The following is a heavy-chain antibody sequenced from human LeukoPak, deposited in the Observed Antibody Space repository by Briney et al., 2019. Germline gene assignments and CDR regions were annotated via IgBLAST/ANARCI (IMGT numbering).Heavy chain of an antibody. Sequence: KPSETLSLTCTVSGGSISSYYWSWIRQPPGKGLEWIGYIYYSGSTNYNPSLKSRVTISVDTSKNQFSLKLSSVTAADTAVYYCARGLAVAGYNWFDPWGQGTLVTVSS. J-gene: IGHJ5*02. CDR3: ARGLAVAGYNWFDP. V-gene: IGHV4-59*12. CDR1: GGSISSYY. D-gene: IGHD6-19*01. CDR2: IYYSGST.